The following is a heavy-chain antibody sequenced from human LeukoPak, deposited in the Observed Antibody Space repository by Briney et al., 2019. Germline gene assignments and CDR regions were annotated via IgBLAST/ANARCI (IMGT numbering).Heavy chain of an antibody. J-gene: IGHJ6*02. CDR2: IKQDGSEK. D-gene: IGHD3-10*01. CDR1: GFTLSRYW. V-gene: IGHV3-7*01. CDR3: ARVDITMVRGVNTNYYYYYGMDV. Sequence: GGSLRLSCAASGFTLSRYWVSWVRHAPGKGLEWVANIKQDGSEKYYVDSVKGRFTISRDNAKNSLYLQMNSLRAEDTAVYYCARVDITMVRGVNTNYYYYYGMDVWGQGTTVTVSS.